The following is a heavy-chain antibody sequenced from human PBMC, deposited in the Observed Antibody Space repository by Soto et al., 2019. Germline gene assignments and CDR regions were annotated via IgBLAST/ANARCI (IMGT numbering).Heavy chain of an antibody. CDR2: ISGSGGST. V-gene: IGHV3-23*01. CDR1: GFTFSSYA. CDR3: AKPSKLAVAGNPFFDY. D-gene: IGHD6-19*01. J-gene: IGHJ4*02. Sequence: EVQLLESGGGLVQPGGSLRLSCAASGFTFSSYAMSWVRQAPGKGLEWVSAISGSGGSTYYADSVKGRFTISRDNSKNTLYLQMNSLRAEDTAVYYCAKPSKLAVAGNPFFDYWGQGTLVTVSS.